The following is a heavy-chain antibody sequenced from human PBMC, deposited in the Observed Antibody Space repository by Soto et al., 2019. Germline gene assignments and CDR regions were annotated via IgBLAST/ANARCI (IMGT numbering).Heavy chain of an antibody. CDR1: GYTFTSYD. D-gene: IGHD2-8*01. V-gene: IGHV1-8*01. J-gene: IGHJ6*03. CDR2: MNPNSGNT. CDR3: ARGSELMVYAIVHYYYYMDV. Sequence: ASVKVSCKASGYTFTSYDINWVRQATGQGLEWMGWMNPNSGNTGYAQKFQGRVTMTRNTSISTAYMELSSLRSEDTAVYYCARGSELMVYAIVHYYYYMDVWGKGTTVTVSS.